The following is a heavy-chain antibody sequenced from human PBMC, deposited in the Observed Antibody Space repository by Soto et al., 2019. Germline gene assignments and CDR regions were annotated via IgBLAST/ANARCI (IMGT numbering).Heavy chain of an antibody. CDR2: IYYSGST. J-gene: IGHJ4*02. V-gene: IGHV4-39*01. Sequence: PSETLSLTCTVSGGSISSSSYYWGWIRQPPGKGLEWIGSIYYSGSTYYNPSLKSRVTISVDTSKNQFSLKLSSVTAADTAVYYCARQPRAVGATRGAQPDYWGQGTLVTVSS. CDR3: ARQPRAVGATRGAQPDY. CDR1: GGSISSSSYY. D-gene: IGHD1-26*01.